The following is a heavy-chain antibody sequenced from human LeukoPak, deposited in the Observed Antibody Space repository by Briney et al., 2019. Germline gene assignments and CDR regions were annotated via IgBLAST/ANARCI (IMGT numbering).Heavy chain of an antibody. CDR2: INHSGST. D-gene: IGHD2-21*02. CDR3: ARRVTDTYYYYYYIDV. J-gene: IGHJ6*03. CDR1: GGSFSGYY. Sequence: SETLSLTCAVYGGSFSGYYWSWIRQPPGKGLEWIGEINHSGSTNYNPSLKSRVTISVDTSKNLFSLKLRSVTAADTAVYYCARRVTDTYYYYYYIDVWGKGTTVTVSS. V-gene: IGHV4-34*01.